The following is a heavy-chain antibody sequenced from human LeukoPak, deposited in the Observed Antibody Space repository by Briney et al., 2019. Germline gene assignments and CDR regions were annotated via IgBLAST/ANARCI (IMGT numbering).Heavy chain of an antibody. D-gene: IGHD6-19*01. Sequence: GGSLRLSCAASGFTFSSYSMNWVRQAPGKGLEWVSSITSSSSYIYYADSVKGRFTISRDNAKNSLYLQMNSLRAEDTAVYYCARARSSGWVIDSWGQGTLVTVSS. CDR2: ITSSSSYI. CDR1: GFTFSSYS. CDR3: ARARSSGWVIDS. J-gene: IGHJ4*02. V-gene: IGHV3-21*01.